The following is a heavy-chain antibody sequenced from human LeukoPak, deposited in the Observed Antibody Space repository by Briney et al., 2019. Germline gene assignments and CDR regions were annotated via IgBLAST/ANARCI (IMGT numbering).Heavy chain of an antibody. Sequence: GGSLRLSCAASGFTFSSYGMHWVRQAPGKGLEYVSAISSNGGSTYYANSVKGRFTISRDNSKNTLYLQMGSLRAEDMAVYYCARSGQQLPLGYYYYMDVWGKGTTVTISS. J-gene: IGHJ6*03. CDR1: GFTFSSYG. D-gene: IGHD6-13*01. CDR3: ARSGQQLPLGYYYYMDV. CDR2: ISSNGGST. V-gene: IGHV3-64*01.